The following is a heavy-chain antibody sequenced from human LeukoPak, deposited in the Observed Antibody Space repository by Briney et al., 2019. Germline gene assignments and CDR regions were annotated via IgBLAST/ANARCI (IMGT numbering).Heavy chain of an antibody. V-gene: IGHV3-23*01. CDR3: ARPASRGVGRYFDL. Sequence: GGSLGLSCAASGFTFSNYAMSWVRQAPGKGLEWVSALSGSGDNTYYADSVKGRFTISRGNSKNTLYLQMNSLRAEDTALYYCARPASRGVGRYFDLWGRGSLVTVSS. D-gene: IGHD3-10*01. CDR1: GFTFSNYA. CDR2: LSGSGDNT. J-gene: IGHJ2*01.